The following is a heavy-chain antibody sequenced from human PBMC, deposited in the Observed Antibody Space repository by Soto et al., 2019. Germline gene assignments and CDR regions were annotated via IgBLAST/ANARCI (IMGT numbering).Heavy chain of an antibody. D-gene: IGHD2-15*01. Sequence: GGSLRLSCAASGVTFSSYAMSWVRLAPGKGLEWVSAISGSGGSTYYADSVKGRFTISRDNSKNTLYLQMNSLRAEDTAVYYCAKDVRGQDAFDIWGHGTMVTVSS. CDR2: ISGSGGST. J-gene: IGHJ3*02. CDR3: AKDVRGQDAFDI. CDR1: GVTFSSYA. V-gene: IGHV3-23*01.